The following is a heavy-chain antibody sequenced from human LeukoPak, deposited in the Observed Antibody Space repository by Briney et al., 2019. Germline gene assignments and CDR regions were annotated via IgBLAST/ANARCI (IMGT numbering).Heavy chain of an antibody. CDR1: GFTFSSYG. D-gene: IGHD4-17*01. CDR3: AREDNGDYHFDY. Sequence: GGSLRLSCAASGFTFSSYGMHWVRQAPGKGLEWVAVISYDESYKSYADSVKGRFTISRDISTNTLYLQMNSLRGEDTAVYYCAREDNGDYHFDYWGQGTLVTVSS. CDR2: ISYDESYK. J-gene: IGHJ4*02. V-gene: IGHV3-30*03.